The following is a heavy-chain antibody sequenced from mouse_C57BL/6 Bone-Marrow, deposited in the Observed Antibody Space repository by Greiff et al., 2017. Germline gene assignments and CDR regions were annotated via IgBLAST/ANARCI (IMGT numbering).Heavy chain of an antibody. CDR2: ISSGGSYT. CDR1: GFTFSSYG. V-gene: IGHV5-6*01. Sequence: EVQLVASGGDLVKPGGSLKLSCAASGFTFSSYGMSWVRQTPDKRLEWVATISSGGSYTYYPDSVKGRFTISRDNAKNTLYLQMSSLKSEDTAMYYCASLPRYYYAMDYWGQGTSVTVSS. J-gene: IGHJ4*01. CDR3: ASLPRYYYAMDY.